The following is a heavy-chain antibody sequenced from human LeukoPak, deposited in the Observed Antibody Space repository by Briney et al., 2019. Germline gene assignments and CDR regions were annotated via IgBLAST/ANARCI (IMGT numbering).Heavy chain of an antibody. D-gene: IGHD2-15*01. CDR2: INHSGST. J-gene: IGHJ5*01. Sequence: SETLSLTCAVYGGSFSGYYWSWIRQPPGKGLEWIGEINHSGSTNYNPSLKSRVTISVDTSKNQFSLKLSSVAAADTAVYYCARWRSGGSCYHRPLFNRFEPWGPGTLVTVPS. CDR3: ARWRSGGSCYHRPLFNRFEP. CDR1: GGSFSGYY. V-gene: IGHV4-34*01.